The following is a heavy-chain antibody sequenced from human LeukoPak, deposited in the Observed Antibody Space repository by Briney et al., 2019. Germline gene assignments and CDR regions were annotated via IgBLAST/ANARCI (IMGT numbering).Heavy chain of an antibody. V-gene: IGHV4-4*07. D-gene: IGHD5-18*01. Sequence: PSETLSLTCTVSGGSISSYYWSWIRQPAGKGLEWIGRIYTSGSTNYNPSLKSRVTMSVDTSKNKFSLKLSSVTAADTAVYYCARVADVDTAMVFDYWGQGTLVTVSS. CDR1: GGSISSYY. CDR3: ARVADVDTAMVFDY. J-gene: IGHJ4*02. CDR2: IYTSGST.